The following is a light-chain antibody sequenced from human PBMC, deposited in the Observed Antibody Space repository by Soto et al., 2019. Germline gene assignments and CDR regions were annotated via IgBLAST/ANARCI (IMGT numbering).Light chain of an antibody. J-gene: IGKJ5*01. CDR1: QGITSW. V-gene: IGKV1-12*01. CDR2: AAA. CDR3: S. Sequence: DIQMTQSPSSVSASVGDRVTITCRASQGITSWLAWYQQKPGKAPKLLISAAANLQSGVPSRFSGSGSGTDFTLTISSLQPEDFETFPLSFGQGTRLEIK.